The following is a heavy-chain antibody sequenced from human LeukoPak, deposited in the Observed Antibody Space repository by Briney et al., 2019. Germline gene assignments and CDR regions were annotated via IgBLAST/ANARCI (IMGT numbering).Heavy chain of an antibody. CDR2: ISSSSSTI. V-gene: IGHV3-48*01. CDR3: ARDKAAAGTNYYYMDV. J-gene: IGHJ6*03. D-gene: IGHD6-13*01. CDR1: GFTLSSYS. Sequence: PGGSLRLSCVASGFTLSSYSMNWVRQAPGKGLEWVSYISSSSSTIYYADSVKGRFTISRDNAKNSLYLQMNSLRAEDTAVYYCARDKAAAGTNYYYMDVWGKGTTVTVSS.